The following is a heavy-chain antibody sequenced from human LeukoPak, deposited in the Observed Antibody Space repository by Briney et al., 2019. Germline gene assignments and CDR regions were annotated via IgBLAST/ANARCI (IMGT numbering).Heavy chain of an antibody. J-gene: IGHJ6*02. CDR2: ISSSSSTI. CDR1: GFTFSSYS. D-gene: IGHD6-19*01. Sequence: GGSLRLSCAASGFTFSSYSMNWVRQAPGKGLEWVSYISSSSSTIYYADSVKGRFTISRDNAKNSLYLQMNSLRAEDTALYYCAKDMSGGGYYYGMDVWGQGTTVTVSS. V-gene: IGHV3-48*04. CDR3: AKDMSGGGYYYGMDV.